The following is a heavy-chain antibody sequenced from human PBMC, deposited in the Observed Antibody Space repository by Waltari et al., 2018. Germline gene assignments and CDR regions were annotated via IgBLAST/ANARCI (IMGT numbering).Heavy chain of an antibody. Sequence: LQESGPGLVKPSQTLSLTCTVSGGSISSGSYYWSWIRQPAGKGLEWIGRIYTSGSTNYNPSLKSRVTISVDTSKNQFSLKLSSVTAADTAVYYCARGAPGSSSSARGYYMDVWGKGTTVTVSS. V-gene: IGHV4-61*02. CDR1: GGSISSGSYY. D-gene: IGHD6-6*01. J-gene: IGHJ6*03. CDR2: IYTSGST. CDR3: ARGAPGSSSSARGYYMDV.